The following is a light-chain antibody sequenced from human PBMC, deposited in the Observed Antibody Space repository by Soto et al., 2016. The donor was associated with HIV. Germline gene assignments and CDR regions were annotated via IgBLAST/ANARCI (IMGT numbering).Light chain of an antibody. CDR3: QQANNFPWT. Sequence: DIQMTQSPSTLSASVGDRVTITCRASQSLNRWLAWYQQKPGKVPKLLIYQVSTLERGVSSRFSGTGSGTEFTLSISSLQPDDFATYYCQQANNFPWTFGQGTKVEIK. J-gene: IGKJ1*01. V-gene: IGKV1-5*03. CDR2: QVS. CDR1: QSLNRW.